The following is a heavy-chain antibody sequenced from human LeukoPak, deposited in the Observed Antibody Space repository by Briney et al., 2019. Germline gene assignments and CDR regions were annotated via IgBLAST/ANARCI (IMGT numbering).Heavy chain of an antibody. D-gene: IGHD5-18*01. CDR3: ARVVTAMVGDYYYYYMDV. CDR2: IYTSGST. V-gene: IGHV4-61*02. CDR1: GGSISSSSYY. Sequence: SETLSLTCTVSGGSISSSSYYWSWIRQPAGKGLEWIGRIYTSGSTNYNPSLKSRVTMSVDTSKNQFSLKLSSVTAADTAVYYCARVVTAMVGDYYYYYMDVWGKGTTVTISS. J-gene: IGHJ6*03.